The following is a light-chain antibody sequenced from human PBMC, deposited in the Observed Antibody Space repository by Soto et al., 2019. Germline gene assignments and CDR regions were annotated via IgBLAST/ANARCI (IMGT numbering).Light chain of an antibody. CDR2: GAS. CDR3: QQSYTTPWT. V-gene: IGKV1-39*01. CDR1: QSISYY. J-gene: IGKJ1*01. Sequence: DIQMTQSPSSLSASVGDRVSITCRAGQSISYYLNWFQQKPGKAPNLLIYGASTLHIGVPSRFSGSGSGTNFTLTINSLQPEDFAAYYCQQSYTTPWTFGLGTMVDVK.